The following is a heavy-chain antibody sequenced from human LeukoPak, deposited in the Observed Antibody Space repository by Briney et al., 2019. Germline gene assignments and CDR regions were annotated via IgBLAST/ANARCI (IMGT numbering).Heavy chain of an antibody. Sequence: GGSLRLYCAASGFNFSDYYMSWIRQAPGKGLEWASYISNSCSTIYYADSVKGRFTISSDNPNNSLYLQMNSLRAQDTAVHYCARDQSCPAGNRYYYYYMDVWGKGTTVTVSS. J-gene: IGHJ6*03. V-gene: IGHV3-11*04. D-gene: IGHD1-14*01. CDR1: GFNFSDYY. CDR3: ARDQSCPAGNRYYYYYMDV. CDR2: ISNSCSTI.